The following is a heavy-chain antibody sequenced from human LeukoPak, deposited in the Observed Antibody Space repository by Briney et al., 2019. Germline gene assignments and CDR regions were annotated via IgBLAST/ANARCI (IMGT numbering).Heavy chain of an antibody. CDR2: IIPILGIA. J-gene: IGHJ2*01. Sequence: ASVKVSCKASGGTFSSYAISWVRQAPGQGLEWMGRIIPILGIANYAQKFQGRVTITADKSTSTAYMELSSLRSEDTAVYYCASPRITIEGELIVGEPGPGYFDLWGRGPLVTVS. D-gene: IGHD3-16*01. V-gene: IGHV1-69*04. CDR3: ASPRITIEGELIVGEPGPGYFDL. CDR1: GGTFSSYA.